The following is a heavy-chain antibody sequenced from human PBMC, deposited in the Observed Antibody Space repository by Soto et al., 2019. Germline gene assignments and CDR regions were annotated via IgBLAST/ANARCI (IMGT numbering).Heavy chain of an antibody. CDR2: ITPSGYT. CDR1: GFTFSDYF. Sequence: PGGSLRLSCAASGFTFSDYFINWIRQAPGKGLEWVSSITPSGYTTYADSVKGRFTISRDNAKNSLFLQMNSLRAGDTAVYYCARSAYYEEVYYHYGMDVWGQGTTVTVSS. V-gene: IGHV3-11*06. J-gene: IGHJ6*02. D-gene: IGHD3-3*01. CDR3: ARSAYYEEVYYHYGMDV.